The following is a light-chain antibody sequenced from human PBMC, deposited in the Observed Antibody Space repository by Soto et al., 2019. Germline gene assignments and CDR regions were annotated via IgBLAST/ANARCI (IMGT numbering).Light chain of an antibody. J-gene: IGKJ4*01. CDR3: QQTSRFPLT. CDR2: AAS. Sequence: DIQMTQSPSSVSASVGDRVTFTCRASQGITSWLAWYQQKPGRAPKLLIYAASSLQSGVPSRFSGSGSGKDFTLTINSLQPEDFATDFCQQTSRFPLTFGGGTKVEIK. V-gene: IGKV1-12*01. CDR1: QGITSW.